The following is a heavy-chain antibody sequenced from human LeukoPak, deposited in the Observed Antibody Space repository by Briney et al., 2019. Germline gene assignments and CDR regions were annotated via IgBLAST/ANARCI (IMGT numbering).Heavy chain of an antibody. J-gene: IGHJ6*02. CDR2: IWYDGTDK. Sequence: GRSLRLTCAASGFTFSSYGMHWVRQGPGKGLEWVTFIWYDGTDKNYADSVKGRFTISRDHSKNTLYLQMNSLRAEDTAVYYCARSGSTYYYGMDVWGQGTTVTVSS. CDR3: ARSGSTYYYGMDV. V-gene: IGHV3-33*01. D-gene: IGHD3-10*01. CDR1: GFTFSSYG.